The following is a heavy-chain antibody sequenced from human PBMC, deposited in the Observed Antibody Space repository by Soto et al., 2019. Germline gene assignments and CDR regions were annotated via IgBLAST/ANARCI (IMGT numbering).Heavy chain of an antibody. CDR1: GFTFSSYS. D-gene: IGHD2-2*01. Sequence: GGSLRLSCAASGFTFSSYSMNWVRQAPGKGLEWVSYISSSSSTIYYADSVKGRFTISRDNAKNSLYLQMNSLRDEDTAVYYCARELSDFIVVVPAAMWFDPWGQGTLVTVSS. CDR2: ISSSSSTI. J-gene: IGHJ5*02. V-gene: IGHV3-48*02. CDR3: ARELSDFIVVVPAAMWFDP.